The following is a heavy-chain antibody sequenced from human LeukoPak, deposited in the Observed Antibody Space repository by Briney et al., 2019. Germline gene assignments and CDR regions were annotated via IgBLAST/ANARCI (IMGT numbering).Heavy chain of an antibody. CDR2: INSDGSSI. Sequence: GGSLRLSCAASGSTFRTYWLHGVRQAPGKGLVWASRINSDGSSISYADSVKGRFTIFRDNAKNTLYLQMNSLRAEDTAVYYSAWSDFLRGAFDIWGQGTMVTVSS. V-gene: IGHV3-74*01. CDR1: GSTFRTYW. CDR3: AWSDFLRGAFDI. J-gene: IGHJ3*02. D-gene: IGHD2/OR15-2a*01.